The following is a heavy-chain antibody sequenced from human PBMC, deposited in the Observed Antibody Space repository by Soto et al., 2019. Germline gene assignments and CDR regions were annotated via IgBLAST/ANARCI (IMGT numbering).Heavy chain of an antibody. CDR2: MNPNSGNT. CDR3: ARERTGTTSMDV. CDR1: GYTFTSYD. Sequence: QVQLVQSGAEVKKPGASVKVSCKASGYTFTSYDINWVRQDTGQGLEWMGWMNPNSGNTGYAQKFQGRVTMTRKTSVSTAYMELSSLRSEDTAVYYCARERTGTTSMDVWGQGTTVTVSS. D-gene: IGHD1-1*01. J-gene: IGHJ6*02. V-gene: IGHV1-8*01.